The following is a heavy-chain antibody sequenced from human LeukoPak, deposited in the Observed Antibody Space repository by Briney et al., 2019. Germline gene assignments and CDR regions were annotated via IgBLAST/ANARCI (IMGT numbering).Heavy chain of an antibody. CDR1: GGSICSYY. CDR2: IYYSGST. Sequence: KPSETLSLTCTVSGGSICSYYWSWIRQPPGKGLEWIGYIYYSGSTNYNPSLKSRVTISVDTSKNQFSLKLSSVTAADTAVYYCARSGTGWFGDRLAFDPWGQGTLVTVSS. J-gene: IGHJ5*02. CDR3: ARSGTGWFGDRLAFDP. V-gene: IGHV4-59*01. D-gene: IGHD3-10*01.